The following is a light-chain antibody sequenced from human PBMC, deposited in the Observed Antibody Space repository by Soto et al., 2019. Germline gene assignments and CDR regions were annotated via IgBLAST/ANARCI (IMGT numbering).Light chain of an antibody. CDR2: GVS. CDR3: QQRYNWLT. CDR1: QTVSSY. J-gene: IGKJ4*01. V-gene: IGKV3-11*01. Sequence: IVLTQSPATLSRSPGERATLSCSASQTVSSYLSWYQHKPGQAPRLLIYGVSNRATGIPARFSGSGSGTDFTLTISSLEPEDSAVYYCQQRYNWLTFGGGTKVEIK.